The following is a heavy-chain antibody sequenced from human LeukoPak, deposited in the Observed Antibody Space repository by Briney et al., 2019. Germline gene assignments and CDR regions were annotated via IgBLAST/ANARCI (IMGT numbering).Heavy chain of an antibody. D-gene: IGHD3-10*01. CDR1: GGSISSSSYY. CDR3: ARLPYNWGYYGSGKPRQQPLCYFDY. Sequence: PSETLSLTCTVSGGSISSSSYYWGWIRQPPGKGLEWIGSIYYSGSTYYNPSLKSRVTTSVDTSKNQFSLKLSSVTAADTAVYYCARLPYNWGYYGSGKPRQQPLCYFDYWGQGTLVTVSS. CDR2: IYYSGST. J-gene: IGHJ4*02. V-gene: IGHV4-39*07.